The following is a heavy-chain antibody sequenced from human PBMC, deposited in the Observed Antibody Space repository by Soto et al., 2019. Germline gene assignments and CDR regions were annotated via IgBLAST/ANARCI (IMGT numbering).Heavy chain of an antibody. J-gene: IGHJ4*02. Sequence: GGSLRLSCAASGFTFSSYVMSWVRQAPGKGLEWVSAISGSGGSTYYADSVKGRFTISRDNSKNTLYLQMNSLRAEDTAVYYCATGIQLWLLLDYWGQGTLVTVSS. CDR3: ATGIQLWLLLDY. D-gene: IGHD5-18*01. CDR2: ISGSGGST. V-gene: IGHV3-23*01. CDR1: GFTFSSYV.